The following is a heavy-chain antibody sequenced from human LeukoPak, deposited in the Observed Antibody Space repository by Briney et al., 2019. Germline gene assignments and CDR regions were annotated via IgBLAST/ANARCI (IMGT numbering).Heavy chain of an antibody. CDR2: HSYDGTNK. CDR3: ARDLSGSVSFDY. D-gene: IGHD1-26*01. V-gene: IGHV3-30*04. J-gene: IGHJ4*02. Sequence: GGSLRFSCAASGFSFSSYAMHWGRQAPDKGLERVAAHSYDGTNKYYADYVKGRFTISSDNSKNTLYLQMNSLRAEDTAVYFGARDLSGSVSFDYWGQGALVTVSS. CDR1: GFSFSSYA.